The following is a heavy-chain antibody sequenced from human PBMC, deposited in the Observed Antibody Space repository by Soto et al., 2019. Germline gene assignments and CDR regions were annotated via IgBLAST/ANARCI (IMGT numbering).Heavy chain of an antibody. D-gene: IGHD2-15*01. J-gene: IGHJ4*02. CDR2: IWYDGSNK. CDR1: GFTFSSYG. V-gene: IGHV3-33*01. Sequence: QVQLVESGGGVVQPGRSLRLSCAASGFTFSSYGMHWVRQAPGKGLEWVAVIWYDGSNKYYADSVKGRFTTSRDNSKNTLYLQMNSLRAEDTAVYYCARDGYCSGGRCYSVPVFDYWGQGTLVTVSS. CDR3: ARDGYCSGGRCYSVPVFDY.